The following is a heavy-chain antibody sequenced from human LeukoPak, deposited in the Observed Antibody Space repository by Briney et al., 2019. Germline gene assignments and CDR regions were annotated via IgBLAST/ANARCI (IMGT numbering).Heavy chain of an antibody. CDR3: AKGWGSYYMDV. J-gene: IGHJ6*03. V-gene: IGHV3-30*02. Sequence: GGSLRLSCAASGFTFSSYAMSWVRKAPGKGLEWVAFILYDGSIKDYGDSVKGRFTISRDNSKNTLYLQMNSLRAEDRAVYYCAKGWGSYYMDVWGKGTTVTVSS. CDR1: GFTFSSYA. D-gene: IGHD3-16*01. CDR2: ILYDGSIK.